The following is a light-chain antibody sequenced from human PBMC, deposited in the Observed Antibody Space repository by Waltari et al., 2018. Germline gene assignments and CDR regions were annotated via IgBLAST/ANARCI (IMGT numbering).Light chain of an antibody. Sequence: QSALTQPAPVSGSPRQSSTLSCTGTTSDVGNYNLVSWYQQVPGRAPKLMIYENSRRPSDISHRFSGSKSGNTASLTISGLQAEDEADYYCCSFASSRTWVFGGGTKLTVL. CDR1: TSDVGNYNL. CDR3: CSFASSRTWV. J-gene: IGLJ3*02. V-gene: IGLV2-23*01. CDR2: ENS.